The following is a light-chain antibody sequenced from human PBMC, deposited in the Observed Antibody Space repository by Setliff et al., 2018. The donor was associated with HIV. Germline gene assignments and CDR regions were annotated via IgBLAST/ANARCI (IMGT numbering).Light chain of an antibody. CDR2: DVS. CDR1: SSDVGGYNY. Sequence: QSALTQPASVSGSPGQSITISCTGTSSDVGGYNYVSWYQQHPGKAPKLMIYDVSKRPSGVSNRFSGSKSGNTASLTISGLQAEDEADYYCCSYAGRSTPYVFGTGTKVTVL. CDR3: CSYAGRSTPYV. J-gene: IGLJ1*01. V-gene: IGLV2-14*01.